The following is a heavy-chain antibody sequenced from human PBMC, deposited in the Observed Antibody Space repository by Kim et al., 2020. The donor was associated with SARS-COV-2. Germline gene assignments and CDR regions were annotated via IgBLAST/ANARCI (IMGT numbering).Heavy chain of an antibody. CDR3: ARLMTTVVTNGFDP. D-gene: IGHD4-17*01. Sequence: NPSLKSRVTISVDTSKNQFSLKLSSVTAADTAVYYCARLMTTVVTNGFDPWGQGTLVTVSS. V-gene: IGHV4-39*07. J-gene: IGHJ5*02.